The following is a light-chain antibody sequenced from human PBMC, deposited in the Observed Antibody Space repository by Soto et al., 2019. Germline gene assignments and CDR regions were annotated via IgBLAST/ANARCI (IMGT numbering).Light chain of an antibody. J-gene: IGKJ5*01. Sequence: VLPQSPGTLSLSPGERATLSCRASQSVSSSYLAWYQQKPGQAPRLLIYGASSRATGIPDRFSGSGSGTDFTLTISRLEPEDFAVYYCQQYGSSPPITFGQGTRLEIK. CDR1: QSVSSSY. CDR2: GAS. V-gene: IGKV3-20*01. CDR3: QQYGSSPPIT.